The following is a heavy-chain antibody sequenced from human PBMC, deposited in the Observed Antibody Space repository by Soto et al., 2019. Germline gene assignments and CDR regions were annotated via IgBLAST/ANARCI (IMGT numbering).Heavy chain of an antibody. V-gene: IGHV4-31*03. D-gene: IGHD3-10*01. CDR3: AIRNGSGSYYVDY. CDR1: GGSISSGGYY. CDR2: IYYSGST. Sequence: QVQLQESGPGLVKPSQTLSLTCTVSGGSISSGGYYWSWIRQHPGKGLEWIGYIYYSGSTYYTPSLKSRVTISVDTAKNQVSLKLSSVTAADTAVYYCAIRNGSGSYYVDYWGQGTLVTVSS. J-gene: IGHJ4*02.